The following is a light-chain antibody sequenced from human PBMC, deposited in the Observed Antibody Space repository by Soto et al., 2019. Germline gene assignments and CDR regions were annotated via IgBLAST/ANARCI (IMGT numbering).Light chain of an antibody. CDR1: QSITNW. CDR2: KAS. Sequence: DIQMTQSPSTLSASVGDRVTITCRASQSITNWLAWYQQKPGKAPKFLIYKASNLVSGVPSRFSGSGSGTEFTLTISSLQPDDFATYYCQQYNSYPVTFGGGTKVEI. CDR3: QQYNSYPVT. V-gene: IGKV1-5*03. J-gene: IGKJ4*01.